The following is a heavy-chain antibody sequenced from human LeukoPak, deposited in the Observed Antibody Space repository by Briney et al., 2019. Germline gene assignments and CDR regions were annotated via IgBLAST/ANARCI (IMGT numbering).Heavy chain of an antibody. V-gene: IGHV3-30*02. CDR3: ARQGYADFSPRPFDY. Sequence: PGGSLRLSCAASGFTFSSYGMHWVRQAPGKGLEWVAFIRYDGSNKYYADSVKGRFTISRDNSKSTLYLQMNSLRAEDTAVYYCARQGYADFSPRPFDYWGQGTLVTVSS. CDR2: IRYDGSNK. CDR1: GFTFSSYG. J-gene: IGHJ4*02. D-gene: IGHD4-17*01.